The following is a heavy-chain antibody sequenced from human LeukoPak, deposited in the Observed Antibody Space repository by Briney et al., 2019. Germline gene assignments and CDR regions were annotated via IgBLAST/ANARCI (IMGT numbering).Heavy chain of an antibody. CDR3: ARGSGLGYYDSSGYRSYFDY. V-gene: IGHV4-34*01. D-gene: IGHD3-22*01. CDR1: GGSFSGYY. CDR2: INHSGST. J-gene: IGHJ4*02. Sequence: SETLSLTCAVYGGSFSGYYWSWIRQPPGKGLGWIGEINHSGSTNYNPSLKSRVTISVDTSKNQFSLKLSSVTAADTAVYYCARGSGLGYYDSSGYRSYFDYWGQGTLVTVSS.